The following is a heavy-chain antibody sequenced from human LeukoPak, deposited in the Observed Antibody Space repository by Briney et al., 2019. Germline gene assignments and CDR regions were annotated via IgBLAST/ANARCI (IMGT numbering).Heavy chain of an antibody. D-gene: IGHD4-17*01. CDR3: AKAKFTVTTVYFDY. V-gene: IGHV3-23*01. J-gene: IGHJ4*02. Sequence: GGSLRLSCAASGFTFSSYAMSWVRQAPGKGLEWVSAISSSGSGTYYPDSVKGRFTISRDNSKNTLYLQMNSLRVEDTAVYYCAKAKFTVTTVYFDYWGQGTLVTVSS. CDR2: ISSSGSGT. CDR1: GFTFSSYA.